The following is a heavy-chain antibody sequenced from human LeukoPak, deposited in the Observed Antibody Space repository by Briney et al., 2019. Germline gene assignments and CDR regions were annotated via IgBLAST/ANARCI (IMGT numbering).Heavy chain of an antibody. D-gene: IGHD6-19*01. CDR1: GFTFSDHY. V-gene: IGHV3-72*01. J-gene: IGHJ3*02. CDR2: TRNKANSYTT. CDR3: TRVSSGWYDAFDI. Sequence: GGSLRLSCAASGFTFSDHYMDWVRQAPGKGLEWVGRTRNKANSYTTEYAASVKGRFTISRDDSKNSLWLQMNSLKTEDTAVYYCTRVSSGWYDAFDIWGQGTMVIVSS.